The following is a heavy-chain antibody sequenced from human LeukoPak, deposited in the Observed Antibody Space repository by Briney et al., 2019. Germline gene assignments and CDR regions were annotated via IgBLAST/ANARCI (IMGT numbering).Heavy chain of an antibody. CDR1: GYSISSGYY. J-gene: IGHJ4*02. V-gene: IGHV4-38-2*02. CDR2: IYHSGST. D-gene: IGHD2-2*01. Sequence: SETLSLTCTVSGYSISSGYYWGWIRQPPGKGLEWIGSIYHSGSTYYNPSLKSRVTISVDTSKNQFSLKLSSVTAADTAVYYCAREKYKIYCSSTSCSGFDYWGQGTLVTVSS. CDR3: AREKYKIYCSSTSCSGFDY.